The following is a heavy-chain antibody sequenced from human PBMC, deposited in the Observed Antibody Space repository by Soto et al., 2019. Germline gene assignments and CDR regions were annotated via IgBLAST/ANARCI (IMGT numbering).Heavy chain of an antibody. CDR2: ISYDGVNK. CDR1: GFTFRNYG. J-gene: IGHJ5*02. D-gene: IGHD2-2*01. Sequence: PGGSLRLSCAASGFTFRNYGVHWVRQAPGKELQWVAVISYDGVNKYYADSVKGRFTISRDNSKNTLYLQMNSLRAEDTAVYYCAKDNCISTSCYRLYNWFDPWGQGTLVTVSS. V-gene: IGHV3-30*18. CDR3: AKDNCISTSCYRLYNWFDP.